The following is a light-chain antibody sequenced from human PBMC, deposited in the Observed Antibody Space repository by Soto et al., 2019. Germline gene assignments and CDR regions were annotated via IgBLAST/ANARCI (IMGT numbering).Light chain of an antibody. V-gene: IGKV3-20*01. J-gene: IGKJ1*01. Sequence: EIVLTQSPGTLSLSPGERATLSCRASQSVRSKYLAWYHQKPGQAPRLLIYGASSRSTGIPDRFSGSGSGTEFTLTISRLEPEDCAVYYCQQYGGSPRTFGQGTKVESK. CDR1: QSVRSKY. CDR2: GAS. CDR3: QQYGGSPRT.